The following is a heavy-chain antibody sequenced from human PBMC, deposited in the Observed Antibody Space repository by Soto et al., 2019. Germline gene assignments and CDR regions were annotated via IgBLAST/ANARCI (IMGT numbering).Heavy chain of an antibody. D-gene: IGHD6-6*01. CDR2: IAWEDDK. Sequence: SRHALVNPTHTLTLTCTFSGFSLSTSGMCVRSIRQPPGKAMEWLALIAWEDDKYYSTTLKMRVIVSKDTSKHQVVLTMTNMDPVDTATYYCARMVGIAARRYYYYYGMDVWAQGTTVTVSS. V-gene: IGHV2-70*01. CDR3: ARMVGIAARRYYYYYGMDV. J-gene: IGHJ6*02. CDR1: GFSLSTSGMC.